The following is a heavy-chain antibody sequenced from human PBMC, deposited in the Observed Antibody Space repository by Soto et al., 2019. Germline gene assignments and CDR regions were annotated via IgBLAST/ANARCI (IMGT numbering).Heavy chain of an antibody. CDR3: AREKRIVGATDFDY. J-gene: IGHJ4*02. CDR2: IYYIGST. Sequence: SETLSLPCTVSGGSVSSGIYYWSWIRHPPGIGLEWIGYIYYIGSTNYNPSLKSRVTISVYTSKNQFSLKLSSVTASDTAVYYCAREKRIVGATDFDYWGQVTLTAFSS. CDR1: GGSVSSGIYY. V-gene: IGHV4-61*01. D-gene: IGHD1-26*01.